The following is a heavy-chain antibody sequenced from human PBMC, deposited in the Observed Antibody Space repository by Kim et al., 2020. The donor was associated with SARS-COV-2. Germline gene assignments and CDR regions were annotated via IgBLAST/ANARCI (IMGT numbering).Heavy chain of an antibody. CDR2: INAGTANT. CDR1: GYTFTSFA. J-gene: IGHJ4*01. D-gene: IGHD2-2*01. V-gene: IGHV1-3*01. CDR3: ARDHRYCSSTRCYGGAIDY. Sequence: ASVKVSCKASGYTFTSFAIHWVRQAPGQGLEWMGWINAGTANTKYSQKFQGRVTITRDTSASTAYMELSSLRSEDTAVYYCARDHRYCSSTRCYGGAIDY.